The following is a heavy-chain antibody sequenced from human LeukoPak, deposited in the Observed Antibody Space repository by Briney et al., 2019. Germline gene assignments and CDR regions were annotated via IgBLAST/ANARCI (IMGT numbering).Heavy chain of an antibody. Sequence: SETLSLTCTVSGGSISSYYWSWIRQPPGKGLEWIGYISYSGSTNYSPSLKSRVTISVDTSKNQFSLKLSSVTAADTAVYYCARDRPYSSSWPLDYWGQGSLVTVSS. CDR2: ISYSGST. CDR3: ARDRPYSSSWPLDY. CDR1: GGSISSYY. V-gene: IGHV4-59*01. J-gene: IGHJ4*02. D-gene: IGHD6-13*01.